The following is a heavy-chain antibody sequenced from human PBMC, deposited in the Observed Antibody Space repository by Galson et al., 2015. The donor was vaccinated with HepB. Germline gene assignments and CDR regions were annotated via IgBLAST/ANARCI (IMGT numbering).Heavy chain of an antibody. J-gene: IGHJ4*02. V-gene: IGHV1-3*01. CDR3: ARAPRGFIAAAGPIDY. CDR1: GYTFTSYA. D-gene: IGHD6-13*01. CDR2: INAGNGNT. Sequence: QSGAEVKKPGESLRISCKASGYTFTSYAMHWVRQAPGQRLEWMGWINAGNGNTKYSQKFQGRVTITRDTSASTAYMELSSLRSEDTAVYYCARAPRGFIAAAGPIDYWGQGTLVTVSS.